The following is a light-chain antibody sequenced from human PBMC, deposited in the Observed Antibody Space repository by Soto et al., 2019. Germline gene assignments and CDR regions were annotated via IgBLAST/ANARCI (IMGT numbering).Light chain of an antibody. V-gene: IGKV3-11*01. CDR1: QSVSSY. Sequence: EIVLTQSPATLSLSPGERATLSCRASQSVSSYLAWYQQKPGQAPRLLIYDASNRATGIPDRFSGSGSGTDFTLSISSLAPEDFAVYYSQQRSNGPLTFGGGTKVEIK. CDR3: QQRSNGPLT. CDR2: DAS. J-gene: IGKJ4*01.